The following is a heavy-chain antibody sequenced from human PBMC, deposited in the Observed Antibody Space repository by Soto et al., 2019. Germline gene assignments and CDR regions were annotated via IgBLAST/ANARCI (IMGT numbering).Heavy chain of an antibody. CDR3: TTGGIYDEA. J-gene: IGHJ5*02. CDR1: GFAFRHNY. Sequence: QVHLVESGGGLVKPGGPLRLSCTVSGFAFRHNYLTWIRQAPGKGLEWLSYISTSGSPAYYADSVKGRFTISTDNAKKSLYLQMDSLRAVDTGVYYCTTGGIYDEACGQGTLVTVSS. V-gene: IGHV3-11*01. D-gene: IGHD5-12*01. CDR2: ISTSGSPA.